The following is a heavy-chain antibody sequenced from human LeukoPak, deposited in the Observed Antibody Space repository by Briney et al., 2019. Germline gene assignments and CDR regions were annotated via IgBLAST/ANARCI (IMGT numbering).Heavy chain of an antibody. V-gene: IGHV6-1*01. Sequence: SQTLSLTSAISGDSVSSNSVTWNWIRQSPSRGLEWLGRTYYRSTWYNDYAVSVRGRITVNPDTSKNQFSLHLNSVTPEDTAVYYCARRLTRYDCFDPWGQGILVTVSS. D-gene: IGHD1-1*01. CDR3: ARRLTRYDCFDP. J-gene: IGHJ5*02. CDR2: TYYRSTWYN. CDR1: GDSVSSNSVT.